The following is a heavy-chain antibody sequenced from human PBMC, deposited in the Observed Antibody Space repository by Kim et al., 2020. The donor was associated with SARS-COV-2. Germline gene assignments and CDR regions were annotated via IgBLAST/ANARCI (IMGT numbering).Heavy chain of an antibody. CDR3: ARDSSTAGWLLFYYFYYMDV. J-gene: IGHJ6*03. V-gene: IGHV3-30-3*01. CDR1: GFTFSSYA. D-gene: IGHD5-12*01. Sequence: GGSLRLSCAASGFTFSSYAMHWVRQAPGKGLEWVAVISYDGSNKYYADSVKGRFTISRDNSKNTLYLQVNSLRAEDTAVYYCARDSSTAGWLLFYYFYYMDVWGKGTTVTVSS. CDR2: ISYDGSNK.